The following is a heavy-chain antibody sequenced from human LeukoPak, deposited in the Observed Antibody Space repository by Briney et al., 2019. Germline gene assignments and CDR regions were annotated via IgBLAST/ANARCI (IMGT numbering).Heavy chain of an antibody. CDR2: IYYSGST. D-gene: IGHD3-10*01. CDR3: ARGRITMVRGVNGFDY. V-gene: IGHV4-4*02. Sequence: SGTLSLTCAVSGGSISSSNWWSWVRQPPGKGLEWIGYIYYSGSTNYNPSLKSRVTISVDTSKNQFSLKLSSVTAADTAVYYCARGRITMVRGVNGFDYWGQGTLVTVSS. J-gene: IGHJ4*02. CDR1: GGSISSSNW.